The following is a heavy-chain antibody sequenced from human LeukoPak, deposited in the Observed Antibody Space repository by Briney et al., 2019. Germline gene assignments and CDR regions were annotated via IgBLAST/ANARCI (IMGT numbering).Heavy chain of an antibody. V-gene: IGHV3-30*04. CDR1: GFTFRSYA. CDR2: ISYDGSNK. J-gene: IGHJ1*01. CDR3: ARALPAIVVVTAILHFQH. D-gene: IGHD2-21*02. Sequence: GGSLRLSCAASGFTFRSYAMHWVRQAPGKGLEWVAVISYDGSNKYYADSVKGRFTISRDNSKNTLYLQMNSLRAEDTAVYYCARALPAIVVVTAILHFQHWGQGTLVTVSS.